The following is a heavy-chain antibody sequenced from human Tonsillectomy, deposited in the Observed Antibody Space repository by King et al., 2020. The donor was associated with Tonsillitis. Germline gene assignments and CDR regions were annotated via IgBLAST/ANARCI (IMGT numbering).Heavy chain of an antibody. Sequence: VQLVESGGGLVQPGRSLRLSCAASGFTFDDYAMHWVRQAPGKGLEWVSGISWNSGSISYADSVKGRFTISRDNAKNSLYLQMNSLRAEDTALYYCARDIVGATTVFFDYWGQGTLVTVSS. CDR1: GFTFDDYA. D-gene: IGHD1-26*01. CDR3: ARDIVGATTVFFDY. V-gene: IGHV3-9*01. J-gene: IGHJ4*02. CDR2: ISWNSGSI.